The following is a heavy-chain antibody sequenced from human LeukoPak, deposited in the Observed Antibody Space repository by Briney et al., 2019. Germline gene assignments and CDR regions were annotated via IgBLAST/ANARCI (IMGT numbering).Heavy chain of an antibody. CDR2: IYYSGST. CDR3: ARQNGSSRRYSSSWYANY. J-gene: IGHJ4*02. D-gene: IGHD6-13*01. CDR1: GGSISSGNYY. Sequence: SETLSLTCTVSGGSISSGNYYWGWIRQPPGKGLEWIGSIYYSGSTYYNPSLKSRVTISVDTSKNQFSLKLSSVTAADTAVYYCARQNGSSRRYSSSWYANYWGQGTLVTVSS. V-gene: IGHV4-39*01.